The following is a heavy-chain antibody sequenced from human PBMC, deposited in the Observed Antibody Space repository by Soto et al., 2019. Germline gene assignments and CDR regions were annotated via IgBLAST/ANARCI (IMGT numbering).Heavy chain of an antibody. CDR3: ARHDCSGGSCYPNWFDP. CDR1: GFTVSSNY. V-gene: IGHV3-66*04. Sequence: GSLRLSCAASGFTVSSNYMSWVRQAPGKGLEWVSVIYSGGSTYYADSVKGRFTISRDNSKNTLYLQMNSLRAEDTAVYYCARHDCSGGSCYPNWFDPWGQGTLVTVSS. CDR2: IYSGGST. D-gene: IGHD2-15*01. J-gene: IGHJ5*02.